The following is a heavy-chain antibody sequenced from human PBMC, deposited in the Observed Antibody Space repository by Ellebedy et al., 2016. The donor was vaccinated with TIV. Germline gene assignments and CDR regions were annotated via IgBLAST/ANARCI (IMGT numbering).Heavy chain of an antibody. CDR1: GGSISNYY. J-gene: IGHJ4*02. D-gene: IGHD4-17*01. CDR2: IYYSGST. Sequence: MPSETLSPTCTVPGGSISNYYWNWIRQPPGKGLDWIGDIYYSGSTNYDPSLKSRVTTSVDVLKNQFSLKLNSVTAADTAVYYCARGGTVTSGTPVPEYWGQGTLVTVSS. V-gene: IGHV4-59*08. CDR3: ARGGTVTSGTPVPEY.